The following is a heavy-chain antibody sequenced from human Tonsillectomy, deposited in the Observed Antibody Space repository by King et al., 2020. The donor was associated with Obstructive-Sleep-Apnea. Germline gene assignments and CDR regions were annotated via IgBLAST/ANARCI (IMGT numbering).Heavy chain of an antibody. V-gene: IGHV4-4*02. CDR3: ARVTWRPNYYGLDV. CDR2: IYHSGNT. CDR1: GGSISSTNW. Sequence: VQLQESGPGLVKPSGTLSLTCAVSGGSISSTNWWNWVRQPPGKGLEWIGEIYHSGNTNYNPSLKSRVTISVDQSKNQFSLNLNSVTAADTAVYYCARVTWRPNYYGLDVWGQGTTVTVSS. D-gene: IGHD5-24*01. J-gene: IGHJ6*02.